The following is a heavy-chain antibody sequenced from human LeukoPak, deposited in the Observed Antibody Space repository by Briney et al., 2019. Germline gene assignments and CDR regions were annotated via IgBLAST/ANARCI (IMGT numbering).Heavy chain of an antibody. J-gene: IGHJ3*01. CDR3: AREHVRYGQRAFDA. Sequence: PGGSLRLSCAASGFTFSNYAMNWVRQAPGKGLEWVSGISISGGSTFYADPVKGRFTISRDNAKNYLYLQMNSLSAEDTAEFYCAREHVRYGQRAFDAWGQGTMVTVSS. D-gene: IGHD3-9*01. V-gene: IGHV3-23*01. CDR2: ISISGGST. CDR1: GFTFSNYA.